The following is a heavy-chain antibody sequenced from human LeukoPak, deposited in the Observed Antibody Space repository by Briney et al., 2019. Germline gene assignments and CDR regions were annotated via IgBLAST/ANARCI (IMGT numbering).Heavy chain of an antibody. V-gene: IGHV4-38-2*02. CDR3: ARDLGGYSYGNFDY. J-gene: IGHJ4*02. Sequence: KTSETLSLTCAVSGYSISSGYYWGWFRQPPGKGLEWIGSIYHGGSTYYNPSLKSRVTISVDTSKNQFSLKLSSVTAADTAVYYCARDLGGYSYGNFDYWGQGTLVTVSS. CDR1: GYSISSGYY. D-gene: IGHD5-18*01. CDR2: IYHGGST.